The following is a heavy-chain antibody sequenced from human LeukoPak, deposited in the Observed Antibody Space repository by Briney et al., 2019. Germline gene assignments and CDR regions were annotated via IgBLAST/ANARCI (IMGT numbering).Heavy chain of an antibody. CDR3: AKGYVTTGYFDY. CDR2: ISGGGSTT. J-gene: IGHJ4*02. V-gene: IGHV3-23*01. Sequence: GGSLRLSCEASGFTFSSSAISWVRQAPGKGLEWVSAISGGGSTTYYADSVKGRFTISRDNSKNTLFLQMNSLRAEDTALYYCAKGYVTTGYFDYWGQGTLVTVSS. D-gene: IGHD3-16*01. CDR1: GFTFSSSA.